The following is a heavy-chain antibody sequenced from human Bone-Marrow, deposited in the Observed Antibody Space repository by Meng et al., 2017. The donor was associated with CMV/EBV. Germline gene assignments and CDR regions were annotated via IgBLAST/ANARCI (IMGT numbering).Heavy chain of an antibody. J-gene: IGHJ4*02. CDR1: GFTFNSYA. V-gene: IGHV3-23*01. CDR2: ISGSGGST. D-gene: IGHD6-19*01. Sequence: GGSLRLSCAASGFTFNSYAMSWVRQAPGKGLEWVSGISGSGGSTYYADSVKGRFTISRDNSKNTLSLQMNTLRAEDTAVYYCAKDRRSGGPRDFDYWGQGTRVTGSS. CDR3: AKDRRSGGPRDFDY.